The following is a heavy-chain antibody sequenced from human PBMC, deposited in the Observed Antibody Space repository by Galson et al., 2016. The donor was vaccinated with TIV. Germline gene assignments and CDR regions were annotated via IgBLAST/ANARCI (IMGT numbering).Heavy chain of an antibody. CDR2: IYYNSGSI. CDR3: ARHVLYSFDY. CDR1: AGSITSYY. D-gene: IGHD3-10*02. Sequence: ETLSLTCPVSAGSITSYYWSWIRQSPGKGLEWLGYIYYNSGSISYNPSLKSRVTISVDTSKNQFSLKLRSVTAADTAVYFCARHVLYSFDYWGQGALVTVSS. V-gene: IGHV4-59*01. J-gene: IGHJ4*02.